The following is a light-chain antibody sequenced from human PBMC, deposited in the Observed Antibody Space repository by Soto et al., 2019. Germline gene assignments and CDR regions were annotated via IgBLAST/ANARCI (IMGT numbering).Light chain of an antibody. CDR1: QSISSW. J-gene: IGKJ1*01. CDR3: QQYNRYTWT. Sequence: DIQMTQSPSTLSASVGDRVTIPCRDSQSISSWLAWYQQKRGKAPKIRIYKASSLESGVPSRFSGSGSGTEFTLTISSLQPDDFETYDCQQYNRYTWTFGQGTKVDIK. V-gene: IGKV1-5*03. CDR2: KAS.